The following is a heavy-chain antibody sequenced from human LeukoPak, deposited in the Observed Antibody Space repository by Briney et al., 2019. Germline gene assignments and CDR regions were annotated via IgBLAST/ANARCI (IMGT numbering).Heavy chain of an antibody. D-gene: IGHD3-10*01. V-gene: IGHV4-39*01. CDR3: ARVIAVVRGGGLSYYYAMDV. CDR2: IYYSGST. Sequence: SETLSLTCTVSGGSMSSYYWGWIRQPPGKGLEWIGSIYYSGSTYYNPSLKSRVTISVDTSKNQFSLKLSSVTAADTAVYYCARVIAVVRGGGLSYYYAMDVWGQGTTVTVSS. CDR1: GGSMSSYY. J-gene: IGHJ6*02.